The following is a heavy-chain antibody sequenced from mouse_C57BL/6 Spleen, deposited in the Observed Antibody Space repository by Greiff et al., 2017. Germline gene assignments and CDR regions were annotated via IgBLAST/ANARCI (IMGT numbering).Heavy chain of an antibody. V-gene: IGHV1-39*01. CDR2: INPNYGTT. Sequence: EVHLVESGPELVKPGASVKISCKASGYSFTDYNMNWVKQSNGKSLEWIGVINPNYGTTSYNQKFKSKATVTVDQSSTTSYMQLNSLTSEDSAVYYCAREYYYGSDWYFDVWGTGTTVTVSS. J-gene: IGHJ1*03. CDR1: GYSFTDYN. D-gene: IGHD1-1*01. CDR3: AREYYYGSDWYFDV.